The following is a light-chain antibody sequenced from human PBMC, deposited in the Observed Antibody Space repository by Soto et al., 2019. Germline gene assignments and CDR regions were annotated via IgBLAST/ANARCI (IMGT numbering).Light chain of an antibody. CDR1: QDISSY. V-gene: IGKV1-9*01. Sequence: DIQLTQSPSFLSASVGDRVTITCRASQDISSYLAWYQQKPGKAPKLLIYDASTLQSGVPSRFRGSGSGTEFTLTTSSLQPEDFATYSCQQLDSYPIGTFGGGTKVDIK. J-gene: IGKJ4*01. CDR2: DAS. CDR3: QQLDSYPIGT.